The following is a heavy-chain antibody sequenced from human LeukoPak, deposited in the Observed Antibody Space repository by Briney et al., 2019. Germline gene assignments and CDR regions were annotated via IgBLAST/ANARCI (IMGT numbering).Heavy chain of an antibody. CDR1: GFTFSSSA. J-gene: IGHJ4*02. CDR3: ARDRRVGGVDY. CDR2: ISSSSSYI. Sequence: KAGGSLRLSCAASGFTFSSSAMSWVRQAPGKGLEWVSSISSSSSYIYYADPVKGRFTISRDNAKNPLYLQMNSLRAEDTAVYYCARDRRVGGVDYWGQGTLVTVSS. V-gene: IGHV3-21*01. D-gene: IGHD2-15*01.